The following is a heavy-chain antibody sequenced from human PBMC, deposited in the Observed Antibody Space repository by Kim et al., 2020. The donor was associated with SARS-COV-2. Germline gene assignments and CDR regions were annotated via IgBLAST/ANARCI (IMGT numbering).Heavy chain of an antibody. J-gene: IGHJ4*02. D-gene: IGHD2-21*01. V-gene: IGHV3-23*01. CDR1: GFTFSNSA. CDR2: ISGGGINT. CDR3: AKGRVSIDY. Sequence: GGSLRLSCAASGFTFSNSAMNWVRQAPGKGLEWVSSISGGGINTDSRDSVKVRCTISIDNSENTLYLQMDSLRPEDTAVDYCAKGRVSIDYWGQGALV.